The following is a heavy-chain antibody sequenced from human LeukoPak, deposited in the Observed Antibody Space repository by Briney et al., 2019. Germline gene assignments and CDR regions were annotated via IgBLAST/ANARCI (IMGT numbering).Heavy chain of an antibody. D-gene: IGHD1/OR15-1a*01. CDR3: AKDLGGNSIQPLDP. V-gene: IGHV3-30*02. CDR2: IQYDGSDG. CDR1: GFTFSNYG. J-gene: IGHJ5*02. Sequence: GGSLRLSCAASGFTFSNYGMHWVRQAPGKGLEWGSLIQYDGSDGRYVDSVRVRFTISRDNSNNMLYLQMNSLRAEDTAVYYCAKDLGGNSIQPLDPWGQGTLVTVSS.